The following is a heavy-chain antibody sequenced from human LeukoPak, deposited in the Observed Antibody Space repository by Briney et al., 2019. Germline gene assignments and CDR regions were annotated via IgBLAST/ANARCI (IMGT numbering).Heavy chain of an antibody. CDR2: IKQDGSEK. J-gene: IGHJ4*02. Sequence: GGSLRLSCAASGFTFSSYWMSWVRQAPGKGPEWVANIKQDGSEKYYVDSVKGRFTISRDNAENSLYLQMNSLRAEDTAVYYCARGAAAGIAVAGTYDYWGQGTLVTVSS. CDR3: ARGAAAGIAVAGTYDY. CDR1: GFTFSSYW. V-gene: IGHV3-7*01. D-gene: IGHD6-19*01.